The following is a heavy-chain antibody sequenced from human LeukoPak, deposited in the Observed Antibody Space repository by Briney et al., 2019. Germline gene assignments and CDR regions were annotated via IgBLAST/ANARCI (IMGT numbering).Heavy chain of an antibody. CDR3: ARDALRYFDWLLSEWEY. D-gene: IGHD3-9*01. V-gene: IGHV3-48*02. Sequence: GGSLRLSCAASGFTFSSYSMNWVRQAPGKGLEWVSYISSSSSTIYYADSVKGRFTISRDNVKNSLYLQMNSLRDEDTAVYYCARDALRYFDWLLSEWEYWGQGTLVTVSS. CDR2: ISSSSSTI. J-gene: IGHJ4*02. CDR1: GFTFSSYS.